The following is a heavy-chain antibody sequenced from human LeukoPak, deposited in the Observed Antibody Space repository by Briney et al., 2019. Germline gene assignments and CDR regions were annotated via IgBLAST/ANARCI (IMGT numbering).Heavy chain of an antibody. J-gene: IGHJ4*02. CDR1: GFTFSSYG. V-gene: IGHV3-30*02. D-gene: IGHD2-2*01. CDR3: AKDCTDIVVVPAALCY. CDR2: IRYDGSNK. Sequence: PGGSLRLSCAAPGFTFSSYGMHWVRQAPGKGLEWVAFIRYDGSNKYYADSVKGRFTISRDNSKNTLYLQMNSLRAEDTAVYYCAKDCTDIVVVPAALCYWGQGTLVTVSS.